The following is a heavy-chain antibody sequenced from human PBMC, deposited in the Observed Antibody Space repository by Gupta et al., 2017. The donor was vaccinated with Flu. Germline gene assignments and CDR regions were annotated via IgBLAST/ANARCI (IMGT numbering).Heavy chain of an antibody. J-gene: IGHJ5*02. CDR3: ARIQGDP. CDR1: GFIFSNYE. V-gene: IGHV3-48*03. CDR2: ISSSGSTM. Sequence: ASGFIFSNYELIWIRQAPGKGLEWVSYISSSGSTMYYADSVKGRFTVSRDNAKDSLYLQMNSLRAEDTDLYYCARIQGDPWGQGTLVTVSS.